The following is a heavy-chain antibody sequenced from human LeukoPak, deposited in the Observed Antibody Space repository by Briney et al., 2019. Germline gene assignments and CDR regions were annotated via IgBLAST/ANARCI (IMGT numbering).Heavy chain of an antibody. CDR1: GGSISSYY. Sequence: PSETLSLTCTVSGGSISSYYWSSIRQPAGKGLEWIGRIYTSGSTNYNPSLKSRVTMSVDTSKNQFSLKLSSVTAADTAVYYCARGRGIAAAGRYFDYWGQGTLVTVSS. V-gene: IGHV4-4*07. CDR3: ARGRGIAAAGRYFDY. D-gene: IGHD6-13*01. J-gene: IGHJ4*02. CDR2: IYTSGST.